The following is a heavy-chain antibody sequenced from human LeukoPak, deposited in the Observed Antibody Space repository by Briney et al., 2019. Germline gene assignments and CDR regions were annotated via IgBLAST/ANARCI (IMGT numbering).Heavy chain of an antibody. CDR1: GYTFTSYG. D-gene: IGHD2-15*01. V-gene: IGHV1-18*01. Sequence: GASVKVSCKASGYTFTSYGISWVRQAPGQGLEWMGWIGAYNGNTNYAQKLQGRVTMTTDTSTSTAYMELRSLRSDDTAVYYCARDPGRGHCSGGSCLYFQHWGQGTLVTVSS. J-gene: IGHJ1*01. CDR2: IGAYNGNT. CDR3: ARDPGRGHCSGGSCLYFQH.